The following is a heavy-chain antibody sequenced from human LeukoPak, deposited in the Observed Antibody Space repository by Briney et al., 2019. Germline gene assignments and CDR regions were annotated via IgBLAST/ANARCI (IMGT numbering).Heavy chain of an antibody. V-gene: IGHV4-34*01. Sequence: PSETLSLTCTVSGGSISSYYWSWIRQPPGKGLEWIGEINHSGSTYYNPSLKSRVTISVDTSKNQFSLKLSSVTAADTAVYYCARRRQEGGYCSGGSCLGAYNWFDPWGQGTLVTVSS. J-gene: IGHJ5*02. CDR2: INHSGST. D-gene: IGHD2-15*01. CDR1: GGSISSYY. CDR3: ARRRQEGGYCSGGSCLGAYNWFDP.